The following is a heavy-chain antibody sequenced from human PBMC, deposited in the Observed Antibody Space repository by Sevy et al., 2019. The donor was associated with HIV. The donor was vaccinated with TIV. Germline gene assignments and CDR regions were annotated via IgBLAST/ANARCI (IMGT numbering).Heavy chain of an antibody. CDR3: AGRNDFDI. J-gene: IGHJ3*02. CDR1: GGSINSDH. Sequence: SETLSLTCTVSGGSINSDHWNWIRQPPGKGLEWIGYVYYTGGTNYNPSLKNRVTISVDRTKNQVSLKLTSVTAADTAVYYCAGRNDFDIWGQGTMVTVS. V-gene: IGHV4-59*08. CDR2: VYYTGGT.